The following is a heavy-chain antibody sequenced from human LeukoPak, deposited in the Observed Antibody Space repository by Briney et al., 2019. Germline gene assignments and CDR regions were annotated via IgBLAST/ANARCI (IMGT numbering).Heavy chain of an antibody. Sequence: ASVKVSCKASGYTFTGYYMHWVRQAPGQGLEWMGWINPNSGGTNYAQKFQGRVTMTRDTSISTAYMELSRLRSDDTAVYYCARSGGYCSSTSCYRFDYWGRGTLVTVSS. V-gene: IGHV1-2*02. CDR2: INPNSGGT. D-gene: IGHD2-2*01. J-gene: IGHJ4*02. CDR1: GYTFTGYY. CDR3: ARSGGYCSSTSCYRFDY.